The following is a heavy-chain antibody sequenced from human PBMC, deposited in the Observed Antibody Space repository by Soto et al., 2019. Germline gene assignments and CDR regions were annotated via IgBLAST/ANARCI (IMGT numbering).Heavy chain of an antibody. CDR2: ISYDGSNK. CDR1: GFTFSSYA. CDR3: ARDLQQLVDYYYGMDV. J-gene: IGHJ6*02. D-gene: IGHD6-13*01. Sequence: QVQLVESGGGVVQPGRSLRLSCAASGFTFSSYAMHWVRQAPGKGLEWVAVISYDGSNKYYADSVKGRFTISRDNSKNTLSLQLNSLRAEDTAVYYCARDLQQLVDYYYGMDVWGQGNTVTV. V-gene: IGHV3-30-3*01.